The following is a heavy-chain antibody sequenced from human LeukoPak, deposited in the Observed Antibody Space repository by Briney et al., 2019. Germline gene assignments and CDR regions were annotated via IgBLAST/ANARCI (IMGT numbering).Heavy chain of an antibody. Sequence: GASVKVSCKASGYTFTSYGISWVRQAPGQGLEWMGWISAYNGNTNYAQKLQGRVTMTTDTSTSTAYMELRSLRSDDTAVYYCARDKGLDSSGWYSFDNWFDYWGQGTLVTVSS. CDR2: ISAYNGNT. D-gene: IGHD6-19*01. CDR1: GYTFTSYG. V-gene: IGHV1-18*01. J-gene: IGHJ5*01. CDR3: ARDKGLDSSGWYSFDNWFDY.